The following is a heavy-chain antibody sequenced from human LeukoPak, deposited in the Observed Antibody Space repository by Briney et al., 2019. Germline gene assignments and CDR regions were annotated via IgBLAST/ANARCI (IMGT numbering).Heavy chain of an antibody. J-gene: IGHJ6*02. CDR3: AKGLHRRGLGIDYYYYYGMDV. V-gene: IGHV3-9*01. Sequence: GRSLRLSCAASAFTFDDCAMHWVRQAPGKGLEWVSGISWNSVSIGYADSVKGRFTISRDNAKNSLYLEMNSLRAEDTALYYCAKGLHRRGLGIDYYYYYGMDVWGQGTTVTVSS. D-gene: IGHD7-27*01. CDR2: ISWNSVSI. CDR1: AFTFDDCA.